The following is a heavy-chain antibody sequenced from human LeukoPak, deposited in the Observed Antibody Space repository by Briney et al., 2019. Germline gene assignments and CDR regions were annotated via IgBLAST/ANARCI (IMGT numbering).Heavy chain of an antibody. CDR1: GGSISSDSHNSENYS. V-gene: IGHV4-61*02. Sequence: PSQTLSLTCTVSGGSISSDSHNSENYSWSWIRQPAGKGLEWIGRVFSSGSTDYNPSLKSRLTISRDTSKNQFFLKLSSVTAADTAVYYCASSLHGSGGNYWGQGTLVTVSS. CDR2: VFSSGST. J-gene: IGHJ4*02. D-gene: IGHD3-10*01. CDR3: ASSLHGSGGNY.